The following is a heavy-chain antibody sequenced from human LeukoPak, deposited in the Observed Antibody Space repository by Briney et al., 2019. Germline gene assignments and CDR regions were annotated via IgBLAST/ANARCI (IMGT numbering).Heavy chain of an antibody. Sequence: SETLSLTCTVSGGSISSGGYYWSWIRQPPGKGLEWIGYIYHSGSTYYNPSLKSRVTISVDTSKNQFSLKLSSVTAADTAVYYCARDADGEESGWYESGGFDYWGQGTLVTVSS. CDR2: IYHSGST. J-gene: IGHJ4*02. V-gene: IGHV4-30-2*01. D-gene: IGHD6-19*01. CDR1: GGSISSGGYY. CDR3: ARDADGEESGWYESGGFDY.